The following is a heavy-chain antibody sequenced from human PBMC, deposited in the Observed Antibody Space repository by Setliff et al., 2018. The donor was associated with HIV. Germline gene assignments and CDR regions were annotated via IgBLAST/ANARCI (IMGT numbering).Heavy chain of an antibody. CDR1: GYSISSGYY. D-gene: IGHD3-22*01. J-gene: IGHJ4*02. Sequence: SETLSLTCTVSGYSISSGYYWSWVRQPPGKGLEWIATIHQSGTTYYNPSLNSRVTISVDTSKNQFSLHVYSVTAADTAVYSCARYVSSGFYFDYWGLGTLVTVSS. CDR2: IHQSGTT. V-gene: IGHV4-38-2*02. CDR3: ARYVSSGFYFDY.